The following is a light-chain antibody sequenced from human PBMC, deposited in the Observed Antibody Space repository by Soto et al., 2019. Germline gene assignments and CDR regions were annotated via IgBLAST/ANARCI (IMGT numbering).Light chain of an antibody. CDR1: SSDVGGYDY. J-gene: IGLJ2*01. Sequence: QSALTQPASVSGSPGQSITISCTGTSSDVGGYDYVSWYQHHPGKAPKLMIYDVTIRPSGVSNRFSGSKSGNTASLTSSGLQAEDEADYFCSSYPCSSTLHVVFGGGTKLTVL. CDR3: SSYPCSSTLHVV. CDR2: DVT. V-gene: IGLV2-14*03.